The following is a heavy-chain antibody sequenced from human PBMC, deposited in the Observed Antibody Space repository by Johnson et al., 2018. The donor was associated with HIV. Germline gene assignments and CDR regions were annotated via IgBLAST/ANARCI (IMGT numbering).Heavy chain of an antibody. V-gene: IGHV3-7*01. CDR3: ARDRPIAPFDI. Sequence: MLLVESGGGLVQPGGSLRLSCAASGFTFSRYWMSWVRQAPGKGLEWVANIKQDGSEKYYVDSVKGRFTISRDNSKNTLYLQRNSLRAEDTAVYYCARDRPIAPFDIWGQGTMVTVSS. D-gene: IGHD3-22*01. J-gene: IGHJ3*02. CDR2: IKQDGSEK. CDR1: GFTFSRYW.